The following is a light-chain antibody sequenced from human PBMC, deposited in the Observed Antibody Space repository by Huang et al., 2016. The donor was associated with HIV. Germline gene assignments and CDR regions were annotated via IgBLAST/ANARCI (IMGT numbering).Light chain of an antibody. CDR3: QQYNNWPPWT. J-gene: IGKJ1*01. V-gene: IGKV3-15*01. CDR1: QSVCSN. CDR2: GAA. Sequence: EIVMTQSPAPLSVSPGERATLSCRASQSVCSNLAWYQQKPGQAPRLLIYGAATRATGIPARFSCSGSGTEFTLTISSLQSEDFAVYYCQQYNNWPPWTFGQGTKVEIK.